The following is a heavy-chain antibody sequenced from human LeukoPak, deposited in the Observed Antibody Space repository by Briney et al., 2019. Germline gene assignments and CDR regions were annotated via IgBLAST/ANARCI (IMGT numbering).Heavy chain of an antibody. Sequence: SETLSLTCAVSGDSISSGDYSWSWIRQPSGKGLEWIGYIFHSGSSYHNPSLKSRVTISVDKSKNQFSLRLTSVTAADTAVYYCARELWFVNAPGSWFDPWGQGTLVTVSS. CDR1: GDSISSGDYS. CDR3: ARELWFVNAPGSWFDP. V-gene: IGHV4-30-2*01. D-gene: IGHD3-10*01. J-gene: IGHJ5*02. CDR2: IFHSGSS.